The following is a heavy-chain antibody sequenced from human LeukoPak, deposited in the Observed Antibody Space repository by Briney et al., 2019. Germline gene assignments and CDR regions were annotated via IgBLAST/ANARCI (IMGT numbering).Heavy chain of an antibody. CDR2: ISDIGSI. CDR3: AGHHPRNTVDF. V-gene: IGHV4-59*08. Sequence: PSETLSLTCTVSGGSISSYYWSWIRQPPGKGLEWIAYISDIGSINYNPSLKSRVTISLETSKNQFSLELSSVTAADTAVYYCAGHHPRNTVDFWGQGTLVTVSS. CDR1: GGSISSYY. D-gene: IGHD2/OR15-2a*01. J-gene: IGHJ4*02.